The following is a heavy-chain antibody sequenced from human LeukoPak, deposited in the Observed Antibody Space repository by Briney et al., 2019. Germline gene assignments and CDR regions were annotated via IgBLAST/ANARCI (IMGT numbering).Heavy chain of an antibody. CDR1: GGSISSYY. J-gene: IGHJ4*02. Sequence: SETLSLTCTVSGGSISSYYWSWIRQPPGKGLEWIGYIYYGGSTNYNPSLKSRVTISIDTSKNQFSLQLSSVTAADMAVYYCARRYCSGGSCPNDYWGQGTLVTVSS. CDR2: IYYGGST. V-gene: IGHV4-59*01. CDR3: ARRYCSGGSCPNDY. D-gene: IGHD2-15*01.